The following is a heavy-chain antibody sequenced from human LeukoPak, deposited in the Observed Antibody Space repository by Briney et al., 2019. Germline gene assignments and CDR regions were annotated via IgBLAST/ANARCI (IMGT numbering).Heavy chain of an antibody. Sequence: PSETLSLTCTVSGGSLRSSSYYWGSIRQPPGKGLEWIGSIYYSGSTYYNPSLKSRVTISVDTSKNQFSLKLSSVTAADTAVYYCASGTYYYDSSGYLRFPFDYWGQGTLVTVSS. CDR1: GGSLRSSSYY. CDR3: ASGTYYYDSSGYLRFPFDY. V-gene: IGHV4-39*01. J-gene: IGHJ4*02. D-gene: IGHD3-22*01. CDR2: IYYSGST.